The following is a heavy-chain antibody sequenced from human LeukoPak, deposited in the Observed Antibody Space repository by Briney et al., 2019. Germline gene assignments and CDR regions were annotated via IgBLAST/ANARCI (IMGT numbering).Heavy chain of an antibody. V-gene: IGHV1-69*04. J-gene: IGHJ4*02. CDR2: IISILGIA. CDR1: GGTFSSYT. CDR3: ARDVEVAGLRGFDY. D-gene: IGHD6-19*01. Sequence: ASVKVSCKASGGTFSSYTISWVRQAPGQGLEWMGRIISILGIASYAQKFQGRVTITADKSTSTAYMELSSLRSEDTAVYYCARDVEVAGLRGFDYWGQGTLVTVSS.